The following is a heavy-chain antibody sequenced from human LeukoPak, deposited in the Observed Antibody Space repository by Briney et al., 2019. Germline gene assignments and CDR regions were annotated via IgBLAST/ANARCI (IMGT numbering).Heavy chain of an antibody. Sequence: SETLSLTCTVSGGSISSNSYYWGWIRQPPGKGLEWIGSTYHSGNTYYNPSLKSRVTISVDTSKNQFSLKLNSVTAADTAVYYCARAGYGDSDFDYWGQGTLVTVSS. D-gene: IGHD4-17*01. CDR1: GGSISSNSYY. J-gene: IGHJ4*02. CDR2: TYHSGNT. CDR3: ARAGYGDSDFDY. V-gene: IGHV4-39*07.